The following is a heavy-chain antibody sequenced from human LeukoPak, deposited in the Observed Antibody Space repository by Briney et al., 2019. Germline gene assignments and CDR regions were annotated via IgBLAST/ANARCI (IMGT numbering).Heavy chain of an antibody. V-gene: IGHV3-23*01. CDR3: AKDWTPHNRVYDCLDA. D-gene: IGHD3-16*01. CDR1: GFAFGLHA. Sequence: GGSLRLSCVGSGFAFGLHAMSWVRQAPGKGPEWVATIGSGADLFYAESVKGRFTISRDDPRNTVWLQMNSLRAEDTALHYCAKDWTPHNRVYDCLDAWGQGTQVTVSS. J-gene: IGHJ5*02. CDR2: IGSGADL.